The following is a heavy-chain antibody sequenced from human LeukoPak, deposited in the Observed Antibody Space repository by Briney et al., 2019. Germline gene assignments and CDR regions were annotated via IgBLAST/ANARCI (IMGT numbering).Heavy chain of an antibody. Sequence: PSETLSLTCSVSGASISSSYRSWIRQPPGKSLEYIGYIYYSGNTNYNPSLKSRVTISVDTSKNQFSLKLTSVTTADTAFYFCARGPTRDWFFDLWGRGTLVTVSS. V-gene: IGHV4-59*01. CDR3: ARGPTRDWFFDL. J-gene: IGHJ2*01. CDR2: IYYSGNT. CDR1: GASISSSY.